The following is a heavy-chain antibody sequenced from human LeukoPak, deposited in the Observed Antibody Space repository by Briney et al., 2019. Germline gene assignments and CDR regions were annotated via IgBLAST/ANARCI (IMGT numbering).Heavy chain of an antibody. CDR2: ISSSSDFI. Sequence: GGSLRLSCAASGFTFSSYSMNWVRLAPGKGLEWVSSISSSSDFIYYADSVKGRFIISRDNAKNALYLQMNSLRAEDTAVYFCVRSYDRQYDFWGQGTLVTVSS. J-gene: IGHJ4*02. CDR1: GFTFSSYS. D-gene: IGHD3-16*01. CDR3: VRSYDRQYDF. V-gene: IGHV3-21*01.